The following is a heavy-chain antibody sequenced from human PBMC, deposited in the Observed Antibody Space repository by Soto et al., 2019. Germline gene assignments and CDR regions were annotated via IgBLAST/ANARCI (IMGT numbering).Heavy chain of an antibody. CDR2: ISHSART. D-gene: IGHD2-8*02. CDR3: ARTQGSGVPDY. J-gene: IGHJ4*02. Sequence: SETLSLTCSVSGDSISNNYWTWVRQPPGKGLEWIAYISHSARTNYNPSLKSRITISLDTSKNQFSLKLSSVTAADTAVYFCARTQGSGVPDYWGQGTLVTVSS. V-gene: IGHV4-59*12. CDR1: GDSISNNY.